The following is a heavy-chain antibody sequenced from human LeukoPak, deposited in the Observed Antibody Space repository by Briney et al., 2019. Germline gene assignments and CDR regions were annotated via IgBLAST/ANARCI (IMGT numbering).Heavy chain of an antibody. CDR2: IGGSGDRT. V-gene: IGHV3-23*01. CDR3: AKDMRMASFEH. D-gene: IGHD5-24*01. Sequence: TGGSLGLSCAASGFTFSIYGMNWVRQSPGKGLEWVSGIGGSGDRTYYADSVKGRFSISRDNSKNTLYLQTNSLRVEDTAVYYCAKDMRMASFEHWGRGTQVTVSS. CDR1: GFTFSIYG. J-gene: IGHJ4*02.